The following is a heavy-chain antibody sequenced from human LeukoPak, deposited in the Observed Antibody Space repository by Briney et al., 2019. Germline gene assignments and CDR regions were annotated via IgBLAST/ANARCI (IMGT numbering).Heavy chain of an antibody. CDR2: ISSSGSTK. Sequence: PGGSLRLSCAASGFIFSSYEMNWVRQAPGKGLEWLSYISSSGSTKYYADSVRGRFTISRDNAKNSLYLQMNSLRAEDTAVYYCAELGITMIGGVWGKGTTVTISS. D-gene: IGHD3-10*02. J-gene: IGHJ6*04. V-gene: IGHV3-48*03. CDR1: GFIFSSYE. CDR3: AELGITMIGGV.